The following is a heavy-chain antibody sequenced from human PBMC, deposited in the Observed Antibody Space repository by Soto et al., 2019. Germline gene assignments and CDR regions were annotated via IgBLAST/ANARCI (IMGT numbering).Heavy chain of an antibody. CDR1: GGSISSGDYY. Sequence: SETLSLTCTVSGGSISSGDYYWSWIRQPPGKGLEWIGYIYYSGSTYYNPSLKSRVTISVDTSKNQFSLKLSSVTAADTAVYYCARGHYDSSGPPRFDPWGQGTLVTVSS. J-gene: IGHJ5*02. D-gene: IGHD3-22*01. CDR3: ARGHYDSSGPPRFDP. CDR2: IYYSGST. V-gene: IGHV4-30-4*01.